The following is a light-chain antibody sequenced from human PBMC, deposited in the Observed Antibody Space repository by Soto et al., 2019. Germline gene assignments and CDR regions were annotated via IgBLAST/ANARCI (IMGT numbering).Light chain of an antibody. Sequence: VMTQSPTTLSVSPGERATLSCRASHSVGSNLAWYQQNPGQAPRLLIYGASTRTTGVPARFSGSGSATQFTLTISRLQSEDFGCYYGRQYKQLPVACGGETKVEIK. V-gene: IGKV3-15*01. CDR2: GAS. CDR1: HSVGSN. CDR3: RQYKQLPVA. J-gene: IGKJ4*01.